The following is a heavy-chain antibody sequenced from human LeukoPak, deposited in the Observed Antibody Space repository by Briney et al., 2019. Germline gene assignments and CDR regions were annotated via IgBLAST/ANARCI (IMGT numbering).Heavy chain of an antibody. CDR2: IIPILGIA. Sequence: AVKVSCKASGGTFSRYASSWVRQAPGQGVEWMGRIIPILGIANYAQEFQGRVTITADKSTSTAYMEVGSLRSEDTAVYYCARGEDSGGNLVDYWGQGTLVTVSS. CDR1: GGTFSRYA. D-gene: IGHD2-15*01. V-gene: IGHV1-69*04. CDR3: ARGEDSGGNLVDY. J-gene: IGHJ4*02.